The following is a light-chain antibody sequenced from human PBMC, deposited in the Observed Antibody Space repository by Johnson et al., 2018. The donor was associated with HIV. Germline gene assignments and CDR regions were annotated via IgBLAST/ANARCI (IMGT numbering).Light chain of an antibody. V-gene: IGLV1-51*02. CDR2: ENN. Sequence: QSVLTQPPSVSAAPGQKVTISCSGSGSNIGNNYVSWYQQLPGSAPKLLIYENNKRPSGIPGRFSGSKSGTSATLGITGLQTGDEADYYCGTWDSSLSAVVFGAATKVAVL. CDR3: GTWDSSLSAVV. CDR1: GSNIGNNY. J-gene: IGLJ1*01.